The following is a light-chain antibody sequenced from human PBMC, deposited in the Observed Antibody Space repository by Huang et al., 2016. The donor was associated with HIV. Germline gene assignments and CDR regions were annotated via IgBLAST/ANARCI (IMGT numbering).Light chain of an antibody. J-gene: IGKJ5*01. V-gene: IGKV1-13*02. CDR3: QQLHSYPIT. CDR2: GAS. Sequence: VRLTQSPSSLSASVGDTVIISCRASQDIGTSLAWYQQKTGGAPKRLIAGASTLQSGVPSRFRGESVGTYFTIFINNLPPEDFATYYCQQLHSYPITFGQGTRLDIK. CDR1: QDIGTS.